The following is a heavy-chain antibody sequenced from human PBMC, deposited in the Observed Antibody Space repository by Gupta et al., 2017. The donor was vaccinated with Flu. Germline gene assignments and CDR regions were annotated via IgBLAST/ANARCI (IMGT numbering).Heavy chain of an antibody. Sequence: QVQLQESGPGRVKPSQNLFLTCIAPGGSIGTGRYYRSWSRQRAGKGLEWIGRIYTSGSTNYIPTLKSRVTISLDTSKNQFSLKLCSVTAADTAVYYCARGGRDMLFVAYYYYGMDVWGQGTTVTVSS. CDR3: ARGGRDMLFVAYYYYGMDV. CDR2: IYTSGST. V-gene: IGHV4-61*02. CDR1: GGSIGTGRYY. J-gene: IGHJ6*02. D-gene: IGHD2-8*01.